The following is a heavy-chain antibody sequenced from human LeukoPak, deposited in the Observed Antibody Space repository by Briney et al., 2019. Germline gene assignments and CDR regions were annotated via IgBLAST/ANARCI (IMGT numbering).Heavy chain of an antibody. J-gene: IGHJ4*02. Sequence: GGSLRLSCAASGFAFDDYAMHWVRQAPGKGLQWISSINWVGDTSSYADSVKGRFTVSRDNTEGSLYLQMDSLRSEDAALYYCAKDRQYGDYGGGDFFDSWGQGTLVTVSS. D-gene: IGHD4-17*01. CDR1: GFAFDDYA. CDR3: AKDRQYGDYGGGDFFDS. CDR2: INWVGDTS. V-gene: IGHV3-43D*03.